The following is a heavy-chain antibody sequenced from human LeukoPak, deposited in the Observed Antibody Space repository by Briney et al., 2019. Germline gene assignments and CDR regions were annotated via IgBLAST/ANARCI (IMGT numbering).Heavy chain of an antibody. J-gene: IGHJ4*02. CDR3: ARGSHNVLL. CDR1: GGSISTSNYY. D-gene: IGHD2-15*01. Sequence: PSETLSLTCTVSGGSISTSNYYWGWIRQPPGKGLEWIGNIFYSGSTYYSPSLKSRVTISLDTSRNQFSLKLNSVTAADTAVYYCARGSHNVLLWGQGTLVTVSS. CDR2: IFYSGST. V-gene: IGHV4-39*07.